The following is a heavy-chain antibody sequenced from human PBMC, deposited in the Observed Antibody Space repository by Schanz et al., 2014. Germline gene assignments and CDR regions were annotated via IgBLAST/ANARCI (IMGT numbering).Heavy chain of an antibody. CDR3: ARDGGGPTVTTGYYGMDV. CDR1: GYTFTAYY. V-gene: IGHV1-2*06. Sequence: QVQLVQSGAEVKKPGASVMVSCKASGYTFTAYYMHWVRQAPGQGLEWMGRINPSTGGTSYAQKLQGRVTMTTDTSISTAYMVLSRLRSDDTASYYCARDGGGPTVTTGYYGMDVWGQGTTVTVSS. J-gene: IGHJ6*02. D-gene: IGHD4-17*01. CDR2: INPSTGGT.